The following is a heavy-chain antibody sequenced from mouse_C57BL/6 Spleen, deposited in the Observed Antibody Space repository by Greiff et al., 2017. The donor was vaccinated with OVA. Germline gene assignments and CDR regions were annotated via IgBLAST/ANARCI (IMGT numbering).Heavy chain of an antibody. CDR2: ISSGGDYI. D-gene: IGHD1-1*01. V-gene: IGHV5-9-1*02. CDR3: TRDGDYYGSSYSAY. J-gene: IGHJ3*01. Sequence: EVKVVESGEGLVKPGGSLKLSCAASGFTFSSYAMSWVRQTPEKRLEWVAYISSGGDYIYYADTVKGRFTISRDNARNTLYLQMSSLKSEDTAMYYCTRDGDYYGSSYSAYWGQGTLVTVSA. CDR1: GFTFSSYA.